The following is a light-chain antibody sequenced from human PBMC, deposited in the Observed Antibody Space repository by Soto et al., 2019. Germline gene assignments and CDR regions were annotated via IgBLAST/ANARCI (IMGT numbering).Light chain of an antibody. J-gene: IGKJ2*01. CDR2: GSS. CDR1: QSVSNKY. Sequence: EVVLTQSPGTMSLSPGERATLSCRASQSVSNKYLAWYQQKPRQAPRLLLFGSSDRATGIPHRFSGSGSGKDFTITIIRLEPEDFAVYYCQQYGSSPPYTFGQGTKVEIK. V-gene: IGKV3-20*01. CDR3: QQYGSSPPYT.